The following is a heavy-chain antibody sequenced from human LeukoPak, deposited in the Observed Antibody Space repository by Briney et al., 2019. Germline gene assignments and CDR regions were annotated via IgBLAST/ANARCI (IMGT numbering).Heavy chain of an antibody. CDR2: INPNSGGT. CDR1: GYTFTCYY. J-gene: IGHJ6*02. D-gene: IGHD2-15*01. V-gene: IGHV1-2*02. CDR3: ARKLVVVGAHYGMDV. Sequence: ASVKVSCKASGYTFTCYYMHWVRQAPGQGLEWMGWINPNSGGTNYAQKFQGRVTMTRDTSISTAYMELSRLRSDDTAVYYCARKLVVVGAHYGMDVWGQGTTVTVSS.